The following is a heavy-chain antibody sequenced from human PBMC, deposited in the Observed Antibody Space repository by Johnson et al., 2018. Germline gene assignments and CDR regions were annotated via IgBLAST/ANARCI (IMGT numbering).Heavy chain of an antibody. D-gene: IGHD6-13*01. Sequence: QVQLVQSGAEVKKPGSSVKVSCKASGGTFSSYAISWVRQAPGQGLEWMGGIIPIFGTANYAQKFQGRVTITADESTSTAYMELSRLRSEDTAVYYCARGEYSSSQGDNCYYYGMDVWGQGTTVTVSS. V-gene: IGHV1-69*12. CDR1: GGTFSSYA. J-gene: IGHJ6*02. CDR2: IIPIFGTA. CDR3: ARGEYSSSQGDNCYYYGMDV.